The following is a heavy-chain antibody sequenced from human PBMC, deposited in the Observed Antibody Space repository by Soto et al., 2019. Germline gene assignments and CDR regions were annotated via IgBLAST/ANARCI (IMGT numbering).Heavy chain of an antibody. Sequence: GESLKIAGKGSGYSFSSHWIGWVRQMPGKGLEWMGIIYPGDSDTRYSPSFQGQVLISADTSISTAYLQWSSLKASDTAMYYCARRGHGSGSYHPFDYWGQGALVTVSS. CDR3: ARRGHGSGSYHPFDY. D-gene: IGHD3-10*01. V-gene: IGHV5-51*01. J-gene: IGHJ4*02. CDR1: GYSFSSHW. CDR2: IYPGDSDT.